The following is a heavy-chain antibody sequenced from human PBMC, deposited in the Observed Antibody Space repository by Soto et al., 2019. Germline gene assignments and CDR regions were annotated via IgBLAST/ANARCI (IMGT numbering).Heavy chain of an antibody. CDR3: AKDGGFSSPGGDY. D-gene: IGHD3-16*01. J-gene: IGHJ4*02. V-gene: IGHV3-30*18. CDR1: GFTFSSYG. Sequence: GGSLRLSCAASGFTFSSYGMHWVRQAPGKGLEWVAVISYDGSNKYYADSVKGRFTISRDNSKNTLYLQMNSLRAEDTAVYYCAKDGGFSSPGGDYWGQGTLVTVSS. CDR2: ISYDGSNK.